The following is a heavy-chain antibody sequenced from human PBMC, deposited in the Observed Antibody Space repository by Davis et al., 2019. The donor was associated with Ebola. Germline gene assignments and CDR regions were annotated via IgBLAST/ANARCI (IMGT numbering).Heavy chain of an antibody. Sequence: ASVKVSCKASGYTFTSYGISWVRQAPGQGLEWMGWISAYNGNTNYAQKLQGRVTMTTDTSTSTAYMELRSLRSEDTAVYYCARWLLLSGGYYYYYGMDVWGQGTTVTVSS. V-gene: IGHV1-18*01. CDR2: ISAYNGNT. CDR1: GYTFTSYG. D-gene: IGHD2-15*01. CDR3: ARWLLLSGGYYYYYGMDV. J-gene: IGHJ6*02.